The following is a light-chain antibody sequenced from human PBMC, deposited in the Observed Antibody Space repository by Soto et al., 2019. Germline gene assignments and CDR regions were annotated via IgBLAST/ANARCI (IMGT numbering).Light chain of an antibody. CDR2: AVS. J-gene: IGKJ5*01. Sequence: DIQMTQSPSSLSASVGDGVTITFRASQGIKNDLAWYQQTPGKAPKRLIYAVSSLQSGVPSRFSGSGSGIEFTLTISRLQPEDFATYYCQQLNSYPITCGQGTRREIK. CDR1: QGIKND. V-gene: IGKV1-17*01. CDR3: QQLNSYPIT.